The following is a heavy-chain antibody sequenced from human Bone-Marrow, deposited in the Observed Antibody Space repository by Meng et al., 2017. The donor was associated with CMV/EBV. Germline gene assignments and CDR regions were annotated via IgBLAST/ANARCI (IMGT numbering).Heavy chain of an antibody. D-gene: IGHD3-3*01. CDR1: EYTFIDHH. CDR3: ASALQYYDFWSGPNRAYYYGMDV. V-gene: IGHV1-2*02. J-gene: IGHJ6*02. CDR2: INPYSGDT. Sequence: ASVKVSCKASEYTFIDHHMHWVRQAPGQGLEWMGWINPYSGDTKYAQKFQGRVTLSRDTSISTAYMDLSRLRSDDTAVYYCASALQYYDFWSGPNRAYYYGMDVWGQGTTVTVSS.